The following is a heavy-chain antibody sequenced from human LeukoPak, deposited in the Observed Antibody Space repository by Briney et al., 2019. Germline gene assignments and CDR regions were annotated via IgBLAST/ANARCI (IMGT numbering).Heavy chain of an antibody. CDR1: GFIFSRYG. V-gene: IGHV3-23*01. CDR3: AIGIAVAGRGNDY. CDR2: DTGSCDNT. Sequence: GGPLSLSCAASGFIFSRYGMSWLRQAAGKGVELVSTDTGSCDNTFYAAFVRGRFTISRDNSKNMLYLQMNSLRAEDTAVYYCAIGIAVAGRGNDYWGQGTLVTVSS. D-gene: IGHD6-19*01. J-gene: IGHJ4*02.